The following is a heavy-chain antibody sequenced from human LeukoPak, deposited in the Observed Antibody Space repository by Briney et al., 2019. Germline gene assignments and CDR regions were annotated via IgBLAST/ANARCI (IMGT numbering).Heavy chain of an antibody. J-gene: IGHJ4*02. D-gene: IGHD2-2*01. CDR3: ASLSAAMSYFDY. CDR1: GGSISSSSCY. Sequence: SEALSLTCTVSGGSISSSSCYWGWIRQPPGKGLEWIGSIYYSGSTYYNPSLKSRVTISVDTSKNQFSLKLSSVTAADTAVYYCASLSAAMSYFDYWGQGTLVTVSS. V-gene: IGHV4-39*01. CDR2: IYYSGST.